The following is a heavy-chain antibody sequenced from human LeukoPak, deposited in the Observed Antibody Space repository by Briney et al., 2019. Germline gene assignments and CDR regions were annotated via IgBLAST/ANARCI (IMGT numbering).Heavy chain of an antibody. Sequence: SETLSLTCTVSGGSISSHYWSWIRQPPGKGLEWIGYIYYSGSTNYNPSLKSRVTISVDTSKNQFSLKLSSVTAADTAVYYCARDTRTTEYDFWSGYYPYYYYYMDVWGKGTTVTVSS. CDR2: IYYSGST. V-gene: IGHV4-59*11. CDR3: ARDTRTTEYDFWSGYYPYYYYYMDV. D-gene: IGHD3-3*01. CDR1: GGSISSHY. J-gene: IGHJ6*03.